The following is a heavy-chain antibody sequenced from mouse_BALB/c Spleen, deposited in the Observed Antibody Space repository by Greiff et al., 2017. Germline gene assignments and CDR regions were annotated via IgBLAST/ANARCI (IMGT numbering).Heavy chain of an antibody. V-gene: IGHV1-20*02. CDR3: ARWAVGYAMDY. CDR2: INPYNGDT. D-gene: IGHD1-1*01. J-gene: IGHJ4*01. Sequence: VQLKESGPELVKPGASVKISCKASGYSFTGYFMNWVMQSHGMGLEWIGRINPYNGDTFYNQKFKGKATLTVDKSSSTAHMELRSLASEDSAVYYCARWAVGYAMDYWGQGTSVTVSS. CDR1: GYSFTGYF.